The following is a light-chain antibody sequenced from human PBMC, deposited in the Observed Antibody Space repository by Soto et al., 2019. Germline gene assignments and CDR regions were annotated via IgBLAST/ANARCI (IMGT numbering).Light chain of an antibody. CDR1: SSDVGGYNY. Sequence: QSALTQPRSVSGSPGQSVTISCTGTSSDVGGYNYVSWYQQHPGKAPKLMIYDVSKRPSGVPDRFSGSKSGNTASLTISGLQAEDEADYYCCSYADRSYVFGTGTKGTVL. CDR3: CSYADRSYV. V-gene: IGLV2-11*01. J-gene: IGLJ1*01. CDR2: DVS.